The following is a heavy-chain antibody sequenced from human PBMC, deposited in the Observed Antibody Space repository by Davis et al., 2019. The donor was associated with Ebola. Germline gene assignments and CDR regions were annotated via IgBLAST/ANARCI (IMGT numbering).Heavy chain of an antibody. Sequence: MPGGSLRLSCTVSGGSISSSSYYWGWIRQPPGKGLEWIGSIYYSGSTYYNPSLKSRVTISVDTSKNQFSLKLSSVTAADTAVYYCARLHEGDWGQGTMVTVSS. J-gene: IGHJ3*01. CDR2: IYYSGST. D-gene: IGHD3-16*01. CDR3: ARLHEGD. V-gene: IGHV4-39*01. CDR1: GGSISSSSYY.